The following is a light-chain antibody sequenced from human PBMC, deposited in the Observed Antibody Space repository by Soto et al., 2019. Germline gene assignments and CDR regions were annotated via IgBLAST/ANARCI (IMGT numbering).Light chain of an antibody. CDR2: AAS. V-gene: IGKV1-6*01. CDR1: QGIRND. J-gene: IGKJ1*01. CDR3: LQDYNYPRT. Sequence: AIQMTQSPSSLSASVGDRVTITCRVSQGIRNDLGWYQQKPGKAPKPLIYAASSLRSGVPSRFSGSGSGTDFTLTISSLQPEDFATYYCLQDYNYPRTFGQGTKVEIK.